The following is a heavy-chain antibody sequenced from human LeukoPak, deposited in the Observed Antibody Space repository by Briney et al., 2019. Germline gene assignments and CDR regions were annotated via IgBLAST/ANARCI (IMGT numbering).Heavy chain of an antibody. D-gene: IGHD3-16*01. J-gene: IGHJ4*02. CDR2: IWNDGSKK. CDR1: GFSFSTFG. CDR3: GRDSLGGDY. Sequence: PGGSLRLSCAASGFSFSTFGMHWARRAPGKGLEWVAVIWNDGSKKFYAESVKGRFTISRDNSRNTLYLQMNRLRAEDTAVYYCGRDSLGGDYWGQRTLVTVSS. V-gene: IGHV3-33*08.